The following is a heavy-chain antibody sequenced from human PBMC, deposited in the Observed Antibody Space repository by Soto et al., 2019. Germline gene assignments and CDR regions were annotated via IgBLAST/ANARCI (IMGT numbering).Heavy chain of an antibody. CDR1: GFTFRSYW. CDR2: IKQDGSEK. V-gene: IGHV3-7*01. J-gene: IGHJ6*02. D-gene: IGHD5-12*01. Sequence: GGSLRLSCAASGFTFRSYWMSWVRQAPGKGLEWVANIKQDGSEKYYVDSVKGRFTISRDNARNSLYLQVNSLRAEDTAVYYCARDASVSRLHTYPRRGPTMHVRGQGTGVTV. CDR3: ARDASVSRLHTYPRRGPTMHV.